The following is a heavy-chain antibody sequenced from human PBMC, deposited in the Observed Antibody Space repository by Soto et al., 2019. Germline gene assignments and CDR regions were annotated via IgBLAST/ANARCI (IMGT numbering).Heavy chain of an antibody. J-gene: IGHJ4*02. D-gene: IGHD3-10*01. CDR1: GGSFSGYY. V-gene: IGHV4-34*01. CDR3: ARFGGANGDRRD. Sequence: QVQLQQWGAGLLKPSETLSLTCAVYGGSFSGYYWSWIRQPPGKGLEWIGEINHSGSTNYNPSLKSRVTISVDTSKNQFSLKLSSVTAADTAVYYCARFGGANGDRRDWGQGTLVTVSS. CDR2: INHSGST.